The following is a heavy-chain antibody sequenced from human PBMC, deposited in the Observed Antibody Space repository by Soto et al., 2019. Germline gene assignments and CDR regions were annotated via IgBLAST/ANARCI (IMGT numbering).Heavy chain of an antibody. V-gene: IGHV1-18*01. CDR2: ISAYNGNT. J-gene: IGHJ6*02. Sequence: ASVKVSCKASGYTFTSYGISWVRQAPGQGLEWMGWISAYNGNTNYAQKLQGRVTMTTDTSTSTAYMELRSLRSDDTAVYYCAREALRYFDWFRHHYGLDVCGQRTTVPVSS. D-gene: IGHD3-9*01. CDR3: AREALRYFDWFRHHYGLDV. CDR1: GYTFTSYG.